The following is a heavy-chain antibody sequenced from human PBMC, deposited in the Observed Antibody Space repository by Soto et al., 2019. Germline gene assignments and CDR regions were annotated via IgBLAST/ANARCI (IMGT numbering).Heavy chain of an antibody. CDR2: MYPGDSDI. CDR1: GYSFTSYW. V-gene: IGHV5-51*01. D-gene: IGHD3-22*01. J-gene: IGHJ4*02. CDR3: ARSRRGTMIPSDS. Sequence: PGESLKISCKGSGYSFTSYWIGWVRQMPGKGLEWMEIMYPGDSDIRYSPSFQGQVTISADKSTYTAYLQWSSLKASDTAMYYCARSRRGTMIPSDSWGQGTMVTVSS.